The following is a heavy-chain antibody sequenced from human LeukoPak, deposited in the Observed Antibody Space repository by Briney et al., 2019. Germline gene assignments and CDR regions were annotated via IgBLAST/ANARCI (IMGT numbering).Heavy chain of an antibody. D-gene: IGHD2-2*01. Sequence: ASVKVSCKASGYTFTGYYMHWVRQAPGQGLEWMGWINPNSGGTNYAQKFQGRVTMTRDTSISTAYMELSRLRSDDTAVYYCARDRQPLGYCSSTSCHYYMDVWGKGTTVTVSS. CDR1: GYTFTGYY. CDR2: INPNSGGT. V-gene: IGHV1-2*02. J-gene: IGHJ6*03. CDR3: ARDRQPLGYCSSTSCHYYMDV.